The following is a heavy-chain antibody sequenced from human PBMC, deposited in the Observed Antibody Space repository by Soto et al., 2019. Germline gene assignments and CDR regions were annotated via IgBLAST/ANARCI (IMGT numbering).Heavy chain of an antibody. CDR2: ISSSGGSGGST. V-gene: IGHV3-23*01. Sequence: EVQLLESGGGLVQPGGSLRLSCAASGFTFSSYAMNWVRQAPGKGLEWVSDISSSGGSGGSTHYAESVKGRFTISRVNSKNTLYLQMNSLRAEDTAVYYCAKDWRMDVWGQGTTVTVSS. J-gene: IGHJ6*02. CDR1: GFTFSSYA. CDR3: AKDWRMDV.